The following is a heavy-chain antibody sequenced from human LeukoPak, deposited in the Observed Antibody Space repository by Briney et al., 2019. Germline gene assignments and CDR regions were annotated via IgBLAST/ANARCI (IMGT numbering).Heavy chain of an antibody. CDR2: INPNSGGT. CDR1: GYTFTGYY. CDR3: ARADGGQYYYDSGGYPFDY. Sequence: ASVKVSCKASGYTFTGYYMHWVRQAPGQGLEWMGWINPNSGGTNYAQNFQGRVTMTRDTSIITAYMELSSLTSDDTAVYFCARADGGQYYYDSGGYPFDYWGQGTLVTVSS. J-gene: IGHJ4*02. D-gene: IGHD3-22*01. V-gene: IGHV1-2*02.